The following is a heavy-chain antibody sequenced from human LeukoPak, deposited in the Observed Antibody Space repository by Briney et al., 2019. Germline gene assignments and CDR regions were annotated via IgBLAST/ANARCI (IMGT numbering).Heavy chain of an antibody. D-gene: IGHD1-1*01. CDR1: GFTVTSYT. J-gene: IGHJ5*02. CDR2: MSSSGLYI. Sequence: GGSLRLSCAASGFTVTSYTMNWVRQAQGTGLEWVSSMSSSGLYIYYADSVKGRFTISRDNANNTLYLQMNSLRADDTAVYFCARAQLGYTWFDPWGQGTLVTVSS. V-gene: IGHV3-21*06. CDR3: ARAQLGYTWFDP.